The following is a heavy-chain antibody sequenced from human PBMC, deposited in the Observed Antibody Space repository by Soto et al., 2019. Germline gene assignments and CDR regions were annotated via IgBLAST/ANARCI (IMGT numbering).Heavy chain of an antibody. Sequence: QVQLQESGPGLVKPSETLSLTCTVSGGSISSYYWSWIRQPPGKGLEWIGYIYYSGSTNYNPSLKSRITISVDTSKNQFSLKLSSVTAADTAVYYCARDARYYDFWSCFVYWFDPWGQGTLVTVSS. J-gene: IGHJ5*02. CDR1: GGSISSYY. CDR2: IYYSGST. CDR3: ARDARYYDFWSCFVYWFDP. V-gene: IGHV4-59*01. D-gene: IGHD3-3*01.